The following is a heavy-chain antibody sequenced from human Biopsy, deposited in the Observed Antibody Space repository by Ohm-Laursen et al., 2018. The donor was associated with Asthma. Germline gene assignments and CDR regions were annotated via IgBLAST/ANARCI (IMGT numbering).Heavy chain of an antibody. CDR3: ARKAGSCISRTCYSLDF. CDR1: GGTFNTYV. CDR2: INSVFGTA. J-gene: IGHJ4*02. D-gene: IGHD2-2*01. V-gene: IGHV1-69*13. Sequence: SVKVSCKSLGGTFNTYVIGWVRQAPGQGLEWMGGINSVFGTATYPQKFQDRVTITADDSTSAVYMELSSLRSEDTAVYYCARKAGSCISRTCYSLDFWGQGTLVTVSS.